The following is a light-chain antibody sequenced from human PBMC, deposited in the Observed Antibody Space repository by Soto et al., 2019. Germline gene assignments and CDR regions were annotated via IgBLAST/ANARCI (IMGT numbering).Light chain of an antibody. J-gene: IGLJ2*01. Sequence: SYELTEPPSVSVAPGQTARITCGGNNIGSKSVHWYQQKPGQAPVLVIYYDSDRPSGIPERFSGSNSGNTATLTISRVEAGDEADYYCQVWDSSSDHPVIFGGGTKLTVL. V-gene: IGLV3-21*04. CDR2: YDS. CDR3: QVWDSSSDHPVI. CDR1: NIGSKS.